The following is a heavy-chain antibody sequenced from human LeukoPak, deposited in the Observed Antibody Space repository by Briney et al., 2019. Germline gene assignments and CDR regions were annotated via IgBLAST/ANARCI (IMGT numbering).Heavy chain of an antibody. J-gene: IGHJ4*02. CDR1: GFTFSSYA. Sequence: PGRSLRLSCAASGFTFSSYAMHWVRQAPGKGLEWVAVISYDGSNKYYADSVKGRFTISRDNSKNTLYLQMNSLSAEDTAVYYCARDNYFDYWGQGTLVTVSS. V-gene: IGHV3-30-3*01. CDR3: ARDNYFDY. CDR2: ISYDGSNK.